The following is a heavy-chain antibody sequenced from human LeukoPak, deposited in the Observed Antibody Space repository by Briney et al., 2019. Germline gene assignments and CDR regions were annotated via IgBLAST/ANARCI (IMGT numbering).Heavy chain of an antibody. D-gene: IGHD4-17*01. Sequence: ASVKVSCKASGYTFTSHDINWVRQATGQGMEWMGWMNPNSGSTGYAEKFEGRVTMSRNTSISTAYMELSSLRSEATAVYFCARIVTGDRKPPRRYYYYYMDVWGKGTTVTASS. J-gene: IGHJ6*03. CDR3: ARIVTGDRKPPRRYYYYYMDV. V-gene: IGHV1-8*01. CDR1: GYTFTSHD. CDR2: MNPNSGST.